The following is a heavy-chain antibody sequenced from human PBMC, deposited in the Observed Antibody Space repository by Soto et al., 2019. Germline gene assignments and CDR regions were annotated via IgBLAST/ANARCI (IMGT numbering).Heavy chain of an antibody. CDR1: GGTFSSYA. D-gene: IGHD3-9*01. J-gene: IGHJ4*02. V-gene: IGHV1-18*01. CDR3: ARVYSKLRYFDWSYLGPGSYFDY. CDR2: ISAYNGNT. Sequence: ASVKVSCQASGGTFSSYAISWVRQAPGQGLEWMGWISAYNGNTNYAQKLQGRVTMTTDTSTSTAYMELRSLGSDDTAVYYCARVYSKLRYFDWSYLGPGSYFDYWGQGTLVTVSS.